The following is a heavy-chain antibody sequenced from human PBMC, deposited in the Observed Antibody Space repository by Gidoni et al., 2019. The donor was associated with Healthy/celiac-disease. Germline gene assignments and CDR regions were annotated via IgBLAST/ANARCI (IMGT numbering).Heavy chain of an antibody. D-gene: IGHD3-10*01. CDR2: INAGSGNT. V-gene: IGHV1-3*01. CDR1: GYTFTNYA. Sequence: QVQLVQSGAEVKKPGASVKVSCKASGYTFTNYAMHWVRQARGQRLEWMGWINAGSGNTKYSQKFQGRVTITRDTSASTAYMELSSLRSEDTAVYYCARARGAYGSPRYYFDYWGQGTLVTVSS. CDR3: ARARGAYGSPRYYFDY. J-gene: IGHJ4*02.